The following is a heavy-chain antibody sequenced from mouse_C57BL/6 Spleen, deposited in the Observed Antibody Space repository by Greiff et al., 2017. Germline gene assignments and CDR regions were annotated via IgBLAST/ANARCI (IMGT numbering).Heavy chain of an antibody. J-gene: IGHJ4*01. V-gene: IGHV1-42*01. CDR2: INPSTGGT. CDR1: GYSFTGYY. Sequence: EVQLQQSGPELVKPGASVKISCKASGYSFTGYYMNWVKQSPEKSLECIGEINPSTGGTTYNQKFKAKATLTVDKSSSTAYMQLKSLTSEDSAVYYCARSDAMDYWGQGTSVTVSS. CDR3: ARSDAMDY.